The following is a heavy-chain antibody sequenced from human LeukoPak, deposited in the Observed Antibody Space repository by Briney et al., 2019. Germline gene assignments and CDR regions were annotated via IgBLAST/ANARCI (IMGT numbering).Heavy chain of an antibody. CDR2: IIPIFGTA. CDR3: ARQNWYYYDSSGYYASPCWFDP. CDR1: GGTFSSYA. J-gene: IGHJ5*02. Sequence: SVKVSCKASGGTFSSYAISWVRQAPGQGLEWMGGIIPIFGTANYAQKFQGRVTITTDESTSTAYMELSSLRSDDTAVYYCARQNWYYYDSSGYYASPCWFDPWGQGTLVTVSS. V-gene: IGHV1-69*05. D-gene: IGHD3-22*01.